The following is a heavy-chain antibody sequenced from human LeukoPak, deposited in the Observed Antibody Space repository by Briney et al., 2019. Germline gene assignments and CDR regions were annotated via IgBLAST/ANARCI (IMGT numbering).Heavy chain of an antibody. V-gene: IGHV4-34*01. Sequence: PSETLSLTCAVYGGSFSGYYWSWIRQPPGKGLEWIGEINHSGSTNYNPSLKSRVTISVDTSKNQFSLKLSSVTAADTAVYYCARENTSSWYYYYCYMDVWGKGTTVTVSS. CDR3: ARENTSSWYYYYCYMDV. CDR1: GGSFSGYY. J-gene: IGHJ6*03. D-gene: IGHD6-13*01. CDR2: INHSGST.